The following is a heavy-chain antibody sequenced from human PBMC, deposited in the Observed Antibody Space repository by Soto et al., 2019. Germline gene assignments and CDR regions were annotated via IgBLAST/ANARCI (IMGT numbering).Heavy chain of an antibody. D-gene: IGHD3-10*01. CDR2: IYYDGSNT. Sequence: TGGSLRLSCAASGFIFSDYGMNWVRQAPGKGLEWLAVIYYDGSNTYYADSVRGRFTISRDNSDSTLVLEMNGLRAEDSAVYYCARAFAQWVGQTPLRSWSQGTLVTVSS. CDR1: GFIFSDYG. V-gene: IGHV3-33*01. CDR3: ARAFAQWVGQTPLRS. J-gene: IGHJ5*02.